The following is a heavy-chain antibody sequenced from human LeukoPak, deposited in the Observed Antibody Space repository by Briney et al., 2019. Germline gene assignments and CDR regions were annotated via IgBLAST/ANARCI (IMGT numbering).Heavy chain of an antibody. CDR2: VYYSGST. CDR1: GGSVRNYY. Sequence: PSETLSLTCSVSGGSVRNYYGNWIRQPPGKGLEWIGYVYYSGSTNYNPSLKSRVTISVDTSKKQFSLKLSSATAADTAVYYCARVLDLSKRGLDAFDIWGQGTMVTVSS. J-gene: IGHJ3*02. D-gene: IGHD3-16*01. CDR3: ARVLDLSKRGLDAFDI. V-gene: IGHV4-59*02.